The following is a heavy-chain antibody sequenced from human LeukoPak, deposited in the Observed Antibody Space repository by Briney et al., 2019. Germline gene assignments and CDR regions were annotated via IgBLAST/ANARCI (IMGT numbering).Heavy chain of an antibody. CDR1: GFTFSSYV. Sequence: PGGSLRLSCAASGFTFSSYVMHWVRQAPGKGLEWVAFIRYDGSNKYYADSVKGRFTISRDNAKNSLYLQMNSLRAEDTAVYYCARNYDSSGYRLETRQQNWGQGTLVTVSS. V-gene: IGHV3-30*02. J-gene: IGHJ4*02. D-gene: IGHD3-22*01. CDR3: ARNYDSSGYRLETRQQN. CDR2: IRYDGSNK.